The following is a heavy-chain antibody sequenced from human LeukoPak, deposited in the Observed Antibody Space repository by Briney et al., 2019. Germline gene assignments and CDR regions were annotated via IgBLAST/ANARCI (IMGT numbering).Heavy chain of an antibody. CDR1: GYSFSKYW. CDR3: ARHGAGFLNGISFYYYMDV. V-gene: IGHV5-51*01. Sequence: PGESLKISCKGSGYSFSKYWIGWVRQMPGEGLEWMGIIYPADSETRYSPSFQGQVTFSVDKSISTAYLQWGSLRASDSAKYYRARHGAGFLNGISFYYYMDVWGTGTTVTVSS. D-gene: IGHD2/OR15-2a*01. CDR2: IYPADSET. J-gene: IGHJ6*03.